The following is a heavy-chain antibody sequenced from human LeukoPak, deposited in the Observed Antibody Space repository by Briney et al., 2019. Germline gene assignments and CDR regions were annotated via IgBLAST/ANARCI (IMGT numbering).Heavy chain of an antibody. CDR3: ARQIRWYTAFDI. Sequence: GGSLRLSCAASGFTFSSYEMNWVRLAPGKGLEWVSYISSSGSTIYYADSVKGRFTISRDNAKNSLYLQMNSLRAEDTAVYYCARQIRWYTAFDIWGQGTMVTVSS. J-gene: IGHJ3*02. CDR2: ISSSGSTI. D-gene: IGHD4-23*01. CDR1: GFTFSSYE. V-gene: IGHV3-48*03.